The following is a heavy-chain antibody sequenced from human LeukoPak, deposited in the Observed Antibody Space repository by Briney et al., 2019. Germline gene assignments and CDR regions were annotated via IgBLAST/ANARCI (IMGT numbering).Heavy chain of an antibody. D-gene: IGHD5/OR15-5a*01. CDR2: IKQDGSQI. J-gene: IGHJ5*02. V-gene: IGHV3-7*01. CDR1: GFTFNRHW. CDR3: ARLLGQSTIYDL. Sequence: GGSLRLSCAASGFTFNRHWMSWVRQAPGRGLEWVASIKQDGSQIHYVDSVKGRFIISRDNAKNSLSLQMNSPRAEDTAMYYCARLLGQSTIYDLWGQGTLVTVSS.